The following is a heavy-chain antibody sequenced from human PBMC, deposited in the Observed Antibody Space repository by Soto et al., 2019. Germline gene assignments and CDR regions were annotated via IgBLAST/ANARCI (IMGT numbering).Heavy chain of an antibody. CDR2: INPSGGST. Sequence: ASVKVSCKAARYAFTSDYMHWVRQAPGQGLEWMGIINPSGGSTSYAQKFQGRVTMTRDTSTSTVYMELSSLRSEDTAVYYCARAFGSGYYSEYFQHWGQGTLVTVSS. J-gene: IGHJ1*01. V-gene: IGHV1-46*01. D-gene: IGHD3-22*01. CDR1: RYAFTSDY. CDR3: ARAFGSGYYSEYFQH.